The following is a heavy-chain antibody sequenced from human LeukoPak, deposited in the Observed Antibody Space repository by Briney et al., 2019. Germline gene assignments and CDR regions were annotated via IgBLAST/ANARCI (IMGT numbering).Heavy chain of an antibody. Sequence: GGSLRLSCAASGFTFSSYWIHWVRQAPGKGLEWVSYISSSGSTIYYADSVKGRFTISRDNSKNSLYLQMNSLSAEETAVYYCARDSLAKISLTVRTDYWGQGTLVTVSS. CDR3: ARDSLAKISLTVRTDY. CDR2: ISSSGSTI. CDR1: GFTFSSYW. V-gene: IGHV3-48*04. J-gene: IGHJ4*02. D-gene: IGHD4-17*01.